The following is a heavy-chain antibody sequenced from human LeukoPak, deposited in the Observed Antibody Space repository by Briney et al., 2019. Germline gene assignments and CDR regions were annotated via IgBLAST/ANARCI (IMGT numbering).Heavy chain of an antibody. CDR1: GGSIGSYY. Sequence: SETLSLTCTASGGSIGSYYWNWIRQPPGKGLEWIGYIYYSGSTNYNPSLKSRVTISVDTSKNQFSLKLSSVIAADTAVYYCARDAPAMVKGLIGAFDIWGQGTMVTVSS. V-gene: IGHV4-59*01. CDR3: ARDAPAMVKGLIGAFDI. CDR2: IYYSGST. D-gene: IGHD5-18*01. J-gene: IGHJ3*02.